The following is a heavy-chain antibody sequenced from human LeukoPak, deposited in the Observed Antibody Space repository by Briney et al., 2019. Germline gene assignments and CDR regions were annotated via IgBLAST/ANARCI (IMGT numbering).Heavy chain of an antibody. J-gene: IGHJ4*02. D-gene: IGHD3-22*01. Sequence: ASVKVSCKASGYTFTGYYMHWVRQAPGQGLEWMGRINPNSGGTNYAQKFQGRVTMTRDTSISTAYMELSRLRSDDTAVYYCAEEGPRDYYDRSGELGYWGQGTLVTFSS. CDR1: GYTFTGYY. V-gene: IGHV1-2*06. CDR2: INPNSGGT. CDR3: AEEGPRDYYDRSGELGY.